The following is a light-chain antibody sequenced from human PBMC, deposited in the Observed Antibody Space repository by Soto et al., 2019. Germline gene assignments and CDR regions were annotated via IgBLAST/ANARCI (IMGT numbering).Light chain of an antibody. J-gene: IGKJ4*01. CDR2: DAS. Sequence: EIVLTQSPAILSLSPGERATVSCRASQSVGTYLDWFQQKLGQAPRLLIYDASNRATGIPARFSGSGSGTDFTLTISSLEPEDFAVYYCQQRVNWLTFGGGTKVEL. CDR1: QSVGTY. CDR3: QQRVNWLT. V-gene: IGKV3-11*01.